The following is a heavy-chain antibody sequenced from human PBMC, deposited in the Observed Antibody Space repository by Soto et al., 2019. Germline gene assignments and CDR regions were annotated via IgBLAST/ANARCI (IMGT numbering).Heavy chain of an antibody. CDR1: GGSFSGYY. CDR3: ARGSRYDFWSGYYNTPPTYNWFDP. Sequence: SETLSLTCAVYGGSFSGYYWSWIRQPPGKGLEWIGEINHSGSTNYNPSLKSRVTISVDTSKNQFSLKLSSVTAADTAVYYCARGSRYDFWSGYYNTPPTYNWFDPWGQGTLVTVSS. V-gene: IGHV4-34*01. D-gene: IGHD3-3*01. CDR2: INHSGST. J-gene: IGHJ5*02.